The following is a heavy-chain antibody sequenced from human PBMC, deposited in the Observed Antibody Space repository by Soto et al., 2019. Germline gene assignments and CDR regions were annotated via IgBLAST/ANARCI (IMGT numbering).Heavy chain of an antibody. CDR2: VDPTGSRT. V-gene: IGHV1-46*01. Sequence: GASVKVSFKASGYIFAHYFIHWVRQAPGQGLEWMAIVDPTGSRTSHAHKFQGRVTLTRXXXXGXVXLELNRLTSEDKALYYCARDSTTMVTGFDNWG. CDR3: ARDSTTMVTGFDN. CDR1: GYIFAHYF. J-gene: IGHJ4*01. D-gene: IGHD5-18*01.